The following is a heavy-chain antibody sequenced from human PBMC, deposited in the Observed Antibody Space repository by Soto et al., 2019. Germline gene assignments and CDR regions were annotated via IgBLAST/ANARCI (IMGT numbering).Heavy chain of an antibody. J-gene: IGHJ4*02. CDR2: ISGSGGSS. D-gene: IGHD2-15*01. Sequence: EVQLLESGGDLVQPGGSLRLSCVASGFTFGTHAMSWVRQASGKGLEWVSSISGSGGSSYYADSVKGRFAISRDNSKNTLYLQMNGLRAEDPAVYYCAATFIVPEWGQGTLVTVSS. V-gene: IGHV3-23*01. CDR1: GFTFGTHA. CDR3: AATFIVPE.